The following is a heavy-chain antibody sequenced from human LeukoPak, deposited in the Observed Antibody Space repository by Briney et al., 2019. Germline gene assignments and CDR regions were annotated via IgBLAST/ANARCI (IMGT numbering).Heavy chain of an antibody. CDR3: TKGYYEPFDV. V-gene: IGHV4-59*01. CDR1: SGFITHCY. J-gene: IGHJ4*02. Sequence: SETLSLTCTVSSGFITHCYWSWIRQPPGKALEWIGCVSDTGRTTYNPSLKSRLTISVDTSKRQFSLTLTSLTAADTAVYYCTKGYYEPFDVWGQGILVTVSS. D-gene: IGHD3-16*01. CDR2: VSDTGRT.